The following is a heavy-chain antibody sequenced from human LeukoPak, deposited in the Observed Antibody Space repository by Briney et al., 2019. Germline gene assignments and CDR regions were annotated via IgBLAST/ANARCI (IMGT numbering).Heavy chain of an antibody. J-gene: IGHJ6*02. D-gene: IGHD3-3*01. CDR2: ISYDGSNK. Sequence: GGSLRLSCAASGFTFSSYAMHWVRQAPGKGLEWVAVISYDGSNKYYADSVKGRFTISRDNSKNTLYLQMNSLRAEDTAVYYCARAFLWSGHYYYGMDVWGQGTTVTVSS. CDR1: GFTFSSYA. CDR3: ARAFLWSGHYYYGMDV. V-gene: IGHV3-30-3*01.